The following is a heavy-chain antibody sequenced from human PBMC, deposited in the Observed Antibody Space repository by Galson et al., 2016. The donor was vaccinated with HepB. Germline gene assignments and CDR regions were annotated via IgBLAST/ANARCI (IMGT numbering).Heavy chain of an antibody. J-gene: IGHJ4*02. CDR2: LSFDGSAR. CDR3: ARGSWAPYES. CDR1: GFRFSSVW. V-gene: IGHV3-74*01. Sequence: SLRLSCAASGFRFSSVWMHWVRQAPGKGLVWVSGLSFDGSARRYADSVKSRFTISRDNAKNTLYLEMTSLSAEDTAVYYCARGSWAPYESGGQGTLVTVSS. D-gene: IGHD3-10*01.